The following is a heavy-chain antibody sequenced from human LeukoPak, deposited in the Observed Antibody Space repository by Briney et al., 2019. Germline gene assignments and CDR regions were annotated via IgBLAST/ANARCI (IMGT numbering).Heavy chain of an antibody. D-gene: IGHD2-8*01. CDR1: GFTFNTYT. Sequence: GGSLRLSCAASGFTFNTYTMNWVRQAPGKGLEWVSSISSSGSYKYFADSVKGRFTTSRDNAKNSLDLQMNSLRAEDTAVYYCARSDNGLYYFDYWGQGSLVTVSS. V-gene: IGHV3-21*01. J-gene: IGHJ4*02. CDR2: ISSSGSYK. CDR3: ARSDNGLYYFDY.